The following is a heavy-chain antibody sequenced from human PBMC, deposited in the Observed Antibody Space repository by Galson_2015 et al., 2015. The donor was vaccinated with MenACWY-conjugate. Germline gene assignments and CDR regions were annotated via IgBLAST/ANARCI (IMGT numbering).Heavy chain of an antibody. Sequence: SLRLSCAASGFTFSNYNMNWVRQTPGKGLEWVSCISSTGSYIYYADSLKGRFTISRDNAKNSLYLQMNSLTSEDTAVYYCAKGTTASRPNWFDPGGQGTRVTVSS. V-gene: IGHV3-21*01. CDR3: AKGTTASRPNWFDP. CDR2: ISSTGSYI. J-gene: IGHJ5*02. D-gene: IGHD6-6*01. CDR1: GFTFSNYN.